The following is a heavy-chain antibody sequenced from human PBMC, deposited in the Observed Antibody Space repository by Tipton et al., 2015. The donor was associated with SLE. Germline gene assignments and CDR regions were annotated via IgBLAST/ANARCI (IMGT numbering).Heavy chain of an antibody. CDR1: DGSFTGYF. J-gene: IGHJ4*02. V-gene: IGHV4-59*01. CDR2: IYYSGST. D-gene: IGHD3-10*01. Sequence: TLSLTCAVYDGSFTGYFWTWIRQSPGKGLEWIGYIYYSGSTNYNPSLKSRVTISVDTSKNQFSLKLSSVTAADTAVYYCARGRPYYYGSGSYYFDYWGQGTLVTVSS. CDR3: ARGRPYYYGSGSYYFDY.